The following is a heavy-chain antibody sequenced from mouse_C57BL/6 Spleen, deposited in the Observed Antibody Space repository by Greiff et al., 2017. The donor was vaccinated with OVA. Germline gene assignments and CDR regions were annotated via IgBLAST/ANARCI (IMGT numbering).Heavy chain of an antibody. J-gene: IGHJ4*01. V-gene: IGHV14-3*01. CDR3: ARETYGLYYAMDY. D-gene: IGHD1-1*02. CDR1: GFNIKNTY. Sequence: EVKLVESVAELVRPGASVKLSCTASGFNIKNTYMHWVKQRPEQGLEWIGRIDPANGNTKYAPKFQGKATITADTSSNTAYLQLSSLTSEDTAIYYCARETYGLYYAMDYWGQGTSVTVSS. CDR2: IDPANGNT.